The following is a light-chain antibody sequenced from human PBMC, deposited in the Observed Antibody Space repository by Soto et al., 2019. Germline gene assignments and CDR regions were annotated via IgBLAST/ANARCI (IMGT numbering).Light chain of an antibody. Sequence: QSVLTQPPSASGTPGQIVAISCSGGSSNIGSNTVTGYQQLPGTAPKLLIYSTSQRSSGVPGRFSGSKSGASASLSISGLQSEDEADYYCAAWDDRLDVYVFGTGTKVTVL. J-gene: IGLJ1*01. CDR1: SSNIGSNT. CDR3: AAWDDRLDVYV. CDR2: STS. V-gene: IGLV1-44*01.